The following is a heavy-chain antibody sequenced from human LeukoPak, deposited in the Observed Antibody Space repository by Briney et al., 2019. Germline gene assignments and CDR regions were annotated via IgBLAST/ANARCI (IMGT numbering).Heavy chain of an antibody. V-gene: IGHV1-2*02. CDR2: INPNSGGT. J-gene: IGHJ6*02. CDR1: GYTFTGYY. D-gene: IGHD2-2*01. CDR3: AREGLYCSSTSCYRYGMDV. Sequence: ASVKVSFKASGYTFTGYYMHWVRQAPGQGLEWMGWINPNSGGTNYAQKFQGRVTMTRDTSISTAYMELSRLRSDDTAVYYCAREGLYCSSTSCYRYGMDVWGQGTTVTVSS.